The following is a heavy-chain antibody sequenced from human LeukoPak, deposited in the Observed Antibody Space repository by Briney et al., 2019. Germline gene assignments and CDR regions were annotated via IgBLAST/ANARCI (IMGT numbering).Heavy chain of an antibody. CDR1: GFTFSTYA. Sequence: GGSLRLSCAASGFTFSTYAMTWVRQAPGKGLEWVSSITGNGGRTYYADFVKGRFTISRDNSKNSLYLQMNSLSPEDTAVYYCARGSYGSFDYWGQGTLVSVSS. CDR3: ARGSYGSFDY. V-gene: IGHV3-23*01. CDR2: ITGNGGRT. D-gene: IGHD5-18*01. J-gene: IGHJ4*02.